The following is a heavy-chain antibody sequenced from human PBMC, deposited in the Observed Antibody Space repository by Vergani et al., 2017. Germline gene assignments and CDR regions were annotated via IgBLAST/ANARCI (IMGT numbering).Heavy chain of an antibody. V-gene: IGHV3-30*02. CDR1: GFTFSSYG. CDR3: AKLWEMGDYGDGVGYFDY. D-gene: IGHD4-17*01. Sequence: QVQLVESGGGVVQPGGSLRLSCAASGFTFSSYGMHWVRQAPGKGLEWVAFIRYDGSNKYYADSVKGRFTISRDNSKNTLYLQMNSLRAEDTAVYYCAKLWEMGDYGDGVGYFDYWGQGTLVTVSS. CDR2: IRYDGSNK. J-gene: IGHJ4*02.